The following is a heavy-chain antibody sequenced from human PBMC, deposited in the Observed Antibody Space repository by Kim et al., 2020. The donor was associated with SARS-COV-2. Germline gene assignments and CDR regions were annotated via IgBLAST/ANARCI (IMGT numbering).Heavy chain of an antibody. D-gene: IGHD1-7*01. CDR3: ARDHVTGTTLVFWGGMGVEIDY. CDR1: GYTFTSYY. CDR2: INPSGGST. V-gene: IGHV1-46*01. Sequence: ASVKVSCKASGYTFTSYYMHWVRQAPGQGLEWMGIINPSGGSTSYAQKFQGRVTMTRDTSTSTVYMELSSLRSEDTAVYYCARDHVTGTTLVFWGGMGVEIDYWGQGTLVTVSS. J-gene: IGHJ4*02.